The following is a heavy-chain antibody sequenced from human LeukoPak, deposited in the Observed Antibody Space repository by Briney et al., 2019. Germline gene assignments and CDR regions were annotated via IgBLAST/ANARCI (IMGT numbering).Heavy chain of an antibody. Sequence: SESLSLTCTVSGGSISSYYWSWIRQPPGKGLEWIGYIYYSGSTNYNPSLKSRVTISVDTSKNQFSLKLSSVTAADTAVYYCARCSSSWFYFDYWGQGTLVTVSS. D-gene: IGHD6-13*01. CDR2: IYYSGST. CDR1: GGSISSYY. V-gene: IGHV4-59*01. CDR3: ARCSSSWFYFDY. J-gene: IGHJ4*02.